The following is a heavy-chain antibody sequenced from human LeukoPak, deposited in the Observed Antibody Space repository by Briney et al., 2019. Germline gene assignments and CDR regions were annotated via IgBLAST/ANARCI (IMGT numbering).Heavy chain of an antibody. CDR1: GGTFSSYA. Sequence: SGKVSCKASGGTFSSYAISWVRQAPGQGLEWMGGIIPIFGTANYAQKFQGRVTITADESTSTAYMELSSLRSEDTAVYYCARGSYYDSSGYYKYYFDYWGQGTLVTVSS. CDR3: ARGSYYDSSGYYKYYFDY. CDR2: IIPIFGTA. D-gene: IGHD3-22*01. J-gene: IGHJ4*02. V-gene: IGHV1-69*13.